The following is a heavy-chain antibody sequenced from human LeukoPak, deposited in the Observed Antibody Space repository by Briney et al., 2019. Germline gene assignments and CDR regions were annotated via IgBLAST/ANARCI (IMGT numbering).Heavy chain of an antibody. D-gene: IGHD3-10*01. J-gene: IGHJ4*02. CDR1: GGSISSYY. V-gene: IGHV4-59*12. CDR2: IYYSGST. Sequence: SETLSLTCTVSGGSISSYYWSRIRQPPGKGLEWIGYIYYSGSTNYNPSLKSRVTISVDTSKNQFSLKLSSVTAADTAVYYCASQSRGSGSYSDYWGQGTLVTVSS. CDR3: ASQSRGSGSYSDY.